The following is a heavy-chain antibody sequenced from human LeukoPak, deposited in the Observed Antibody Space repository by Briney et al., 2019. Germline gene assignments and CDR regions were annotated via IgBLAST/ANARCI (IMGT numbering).Heavy chain of an antibody. CDR3: ARDISRTMDV. J-gene: IGHJ6*02. D-gene: IGHD2/OR15-2a*01. CDR1: GFTFSSRW. Sequence: GSPRLSCAASGFTFSSRWMHWVRQAPGKGLVWVSIINTDGSTTRYADFVEGRFTISRDNARNTLYLEMNSLRVEDTAVYFCARDISRTMDVWGQGTTVTV. CDR2: INTDGSTT. V-gene: IGHV3-74*01.